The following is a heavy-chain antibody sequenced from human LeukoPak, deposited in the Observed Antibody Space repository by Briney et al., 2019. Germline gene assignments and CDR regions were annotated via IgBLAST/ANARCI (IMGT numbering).Heavy chain of an antibody. D-gene: IGHD6-13*01. CDR1: GVSISSSNSY. V-gene: IGHV4-39*07. J-gene: IGHJ4*02. CDR2: IYYSGNT. CDR3: ARDVVAAAGTWDY. Sequence: SETLSLTCTVSGVSISSSNSYWGWIRQPPGKGLEWIGSIYYSGNTYYNASLKSRVTMSVDTSKNQFSLRLSSVTAADTAMYYCARDVVAAAGTWDYWGQGTLVTVSS.